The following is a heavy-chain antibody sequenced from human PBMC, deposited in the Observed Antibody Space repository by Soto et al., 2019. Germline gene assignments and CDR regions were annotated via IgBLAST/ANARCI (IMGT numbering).Heavy chain of an antibody. CDR3: ARDNSSSGYFYDY. D-gene: IGHD3-22*01. J-gene: IGHJ4*02. Sequence: SETLSLTCTVSGGSISSGDYYWIWIRQPPGKGLEWIGYIYYSGSTYYNPSLKSRVTISVDTSKNQFSLKLSSVTAADTAVYYCARDNSSSGYFYDYWGQGTLVTVSS. V-gene: IGHV4-30-4*01. CDR1: GGSISSGDYY. CDR2: IYYSGST.